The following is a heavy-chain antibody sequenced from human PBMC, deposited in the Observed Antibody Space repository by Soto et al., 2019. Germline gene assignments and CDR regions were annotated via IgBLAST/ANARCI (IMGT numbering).Heavy chain of an antibody. CDR3: ARGGYSMDV. Sequence: PSQTLSLPCAISGDTVSSKSAAWTWLRQSPSRGLEWLGKTYYRSRWYNEYAVSVKSRITINPDTSKNQFSLQLNSVTPEDTAVYYCARGGYSMDVWGQGSTGTVSS. J-gene: IGHJ6*02. CDR2: TYYRSRWYN. V-gene: IGHV6-1*01. CDR1: GDTVSSKSAA.